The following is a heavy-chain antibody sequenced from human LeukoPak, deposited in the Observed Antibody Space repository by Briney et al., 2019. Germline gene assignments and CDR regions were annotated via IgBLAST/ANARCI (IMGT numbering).Heavy chain of an antibody. CDR1: GCTFTGYY. CDR2: INRNSGGT. CDR3: AYWGSYRYLDY. J-gene: IGHJ4*02. V-gene: IGHV1-2*06. D-gene: IGHD3-16*02. Sequence: ASVKVSCKASGCTFTGYYMHWVRQAPGQGLEWMGRINRNSGGTNYAQKFQGRVTMTRDTSISTAYMELSRLRSDDTAVYYCAYWGSYRYLDYWGQGTLVTVSS.